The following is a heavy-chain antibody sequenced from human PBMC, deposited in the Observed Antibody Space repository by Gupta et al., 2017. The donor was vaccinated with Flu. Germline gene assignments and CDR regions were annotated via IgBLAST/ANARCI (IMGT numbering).Heavy chain of an antibody. CDR3: ARDSERGSPGGGMDV. CDR1: W. CDR2: IKQDGGDK. J-gene: IGHJ6*02. D-gene: IGHD3-16*01. V-gene: IGHV3-7*01. Sequence: WMSWVRQAPGKGLEWVANIKQDGGDKYYVDSVKGRFTISRDNAKNLLHLQKNSLRADDTAVYYCARDSERGSPGGGMDVWGQGTTVTVSS.